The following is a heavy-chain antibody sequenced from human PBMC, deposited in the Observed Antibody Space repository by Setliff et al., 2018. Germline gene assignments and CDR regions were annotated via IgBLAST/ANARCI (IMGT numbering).Heavy chain of an antibody. Sequence: GGSLRLSCAASGFTLNTYGISWVRQAPGKGLEWVTFIRSDGNKKYFGDSVKGRFSISRDNSKNTVYLQMNRLKIEDTAVYFCAKEQEITLVPGIIPDAFELWGQGTMVTVSS. CDR2: IRSDGNKK. CDR3: AKEQEITLVPGIIPDAFEL. CDR1: GFTLNTYG. J-gene: IGHJ3*01. V-gene: IGHV3-30*02. D-gene: IGHD3-10*01.